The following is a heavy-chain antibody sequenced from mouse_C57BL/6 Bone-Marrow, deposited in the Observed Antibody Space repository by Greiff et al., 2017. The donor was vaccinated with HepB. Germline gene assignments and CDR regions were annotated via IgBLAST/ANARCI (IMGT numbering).Heavy chain of an antibody. Sequence: QVQLQQPGAELVKPGASVKLSCKASGYTFTSYWMHWVKQRPGRGLEWIGRIDPNSGGTKYNEKFKSKATLTVDKPSSTTYLQLRRLTSEDSAVYYCARSPYSSGYLYYFDYWGQGTTLTVSS. D-gene: IGHD3-2*02. V-gene: IGHV1-72*01. CDR3: ARSPYSSGYLYYFDY. J-gene: IGHJ2*01. CDR1: GYTFTSYW. CDR2: IDPNSGGT.